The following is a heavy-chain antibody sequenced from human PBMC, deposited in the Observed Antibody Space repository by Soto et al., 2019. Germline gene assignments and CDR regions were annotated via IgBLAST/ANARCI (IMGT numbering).Heavy chain of an antibody. J-gene: IGHJ4*02. V-gene: IGHV4-31*03. CDR2: IYYSGST. D-gene: IGHD2-21*02. CDR1: GGSISSGGYY. Sequence: SETLSLTCTVSGGSISSGGYYWSWIRQHPGKGLEWIGYIYYSGSTYYNPSLKSRVTISVDTSKNQFSLKLSSVTAADTAVYYCASMGDWQTFGFDYWGQGTLVTVSS. CDR3: ASMGDWQTFGFDY.